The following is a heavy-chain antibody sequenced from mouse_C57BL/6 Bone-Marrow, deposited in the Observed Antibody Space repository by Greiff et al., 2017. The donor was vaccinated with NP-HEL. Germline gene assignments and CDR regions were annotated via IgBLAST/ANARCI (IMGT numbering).Heavy chain of an antibody. CDR2: INYDGSST. V-gene: IGHV5-16*01. D-gene: IGHD2-2*01. CDR1: GFTFSDYY. CDR3: ARDRPLLWLRRDWYFDV. Sequence: EVKLVESEGGLVQPGSSMKLSCTASGFTFSDYYMAWVRQVPEKGLEWVANINYDGSSTYYLDSLKSRFIISRDNAKNILYLQMSSLKSEDTATYYCARDRPLLWLRRDWYFDVWGTGTTVTVSS. J-gene: IGHJ1*03.